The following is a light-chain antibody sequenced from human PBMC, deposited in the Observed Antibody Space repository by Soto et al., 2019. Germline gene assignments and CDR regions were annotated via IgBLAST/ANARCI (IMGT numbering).Light chain of an antibody. V-gene: IGLV1-47*02. J-gene: IGLJ3*02. CDR3: AVWDDSLRGWV. CDR2: SNN. Sequence: QSVLTQPPSASGTPGQRVTISCSGSSSNIGSNYVYWYQQLPGTAPKLFISSNNERPSGVPDRFSGYKSGTSASLAISGLRSEDEADYYCAVWDDSLRGWVLGGGTKVTVL. CDR1: SSNIGSNY.